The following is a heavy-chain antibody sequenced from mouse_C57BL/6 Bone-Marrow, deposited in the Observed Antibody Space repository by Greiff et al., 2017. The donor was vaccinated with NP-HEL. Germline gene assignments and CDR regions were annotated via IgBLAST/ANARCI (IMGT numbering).Heavy chain of an antibody. CDR3: AITAQAPAY. J-gene: IGHJ3*01. CDR2: IDPSDSYT. Sequence: VQLQQPGAELVKPGASVKLSCKASGYTFTSYWMQWVKQRPGQGLEWIGEIDPSDSYTNYNQKFKGKATLTVDTSSSTAYMQLSSLTSEDSAVYYCAITAQAPAYWGQGTLVTVSA. V-gene: IGHV1-50*01. CDR1: GYTFTSYW. D-gene: IGHD3-2*02.